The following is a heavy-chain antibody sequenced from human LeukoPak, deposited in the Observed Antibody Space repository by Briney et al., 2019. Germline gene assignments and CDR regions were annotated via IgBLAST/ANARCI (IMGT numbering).Heavy chain of an antibody. V-gene: IGHV4-31*03. J-gene: IGHJ4*02. CDR3: ARLGVGYSNEFDY. Sequence: SETLSLTCTVSGGSIRSGGYYWSWIRQHPGKGLVWIGCIYYSGSTYYNPSLKSRVTTSVDTSKNQFSLKLSSVTAADTAVYYCARLGVGYSNEFDYWGQGTLVTVSS. CDR2: IYYSGST. CDR1: GGSIRSGGYY. D-gene: IGHD4-11*01.